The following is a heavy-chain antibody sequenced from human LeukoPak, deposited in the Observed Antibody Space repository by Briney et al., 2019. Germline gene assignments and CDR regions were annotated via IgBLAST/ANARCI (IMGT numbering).Heavy chain of an antibody. CDR2: IAANGGST. Sequence: GGSLRLSCAASGFTFNTYPMTWVRQAPGKGLDWVSGIAANGGSTYYADSVKGRFTISRDNSRNTLFLQMDSLRAEDTAIYYCANESSQWLVPYWGRGTLVTVSS. J-gene: IGHJ4*02. CDR1: GFTFNTYP. V-gene: IGHV3-23*01. D-gene: IGHD6-19*01. CDR3: ANESSQWLVPY.